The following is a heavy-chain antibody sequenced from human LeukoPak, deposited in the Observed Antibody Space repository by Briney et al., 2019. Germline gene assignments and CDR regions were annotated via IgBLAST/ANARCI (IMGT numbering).Heavy chain of an antibody. CDR3: ARALGFGEFDY. CDR2: IWYDGSNK. D-gene: IGHD3-10*01. Sequence: GGSLRLSCAASGFTFSSYGMHWVRQTPGKGLEWVAVIWYDGSNKYYADSVKGRFTISRDNSKNTLYLQMNSLRAEDTAVYYCARALGFGEFDYWGQGTLVTVSS. V-gene: IGHV3-33*01. CDR1: GFTFSSYG. J-gene: IGHJ4*02.